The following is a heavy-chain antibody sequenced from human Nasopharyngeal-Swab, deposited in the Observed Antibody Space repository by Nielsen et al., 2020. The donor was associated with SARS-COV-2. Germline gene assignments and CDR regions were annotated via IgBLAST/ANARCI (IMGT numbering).Heavy chain of an antibody. Sequence: GESLKISCAAPGFTFSSYGMHWVRQAPGKGLEWVAVIWYDGSNKYYADSVKGRFTISRDNSKNTLYLQMNSLRAEDTAVYYCARGDVVVPAASDYWGQGTLVTVSS. D-gene: IGHD2-2*01. CDR2: IWYDGSNK. J-gene: IGHJ4*02. CDR3: ARGDVVVPAASDY. CDR1: GFTFSSYG. V-gene: IGHV3-33*01.